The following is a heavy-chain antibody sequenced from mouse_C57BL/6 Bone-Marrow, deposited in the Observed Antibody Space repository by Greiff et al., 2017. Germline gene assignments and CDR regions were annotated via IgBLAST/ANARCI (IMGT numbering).Heavy chain of an antibody. J-gene: IGHJ3*01. CDR2: IHTDSGST. CDR3: AYHERAY. V-gene: IGHV1-64*01. CDR1: GYTFTSYW. Sequence: QVQLQQPGAELVKPGASVKLSCKASGYTFTSYWMHWVKQRPGQGLEWIGMIHTDSGSTNYDEKVKSKATLTVDKTSSTAYMQLSSLTSEDSAVYYCAYHERAYWGQGTLVTVSA.